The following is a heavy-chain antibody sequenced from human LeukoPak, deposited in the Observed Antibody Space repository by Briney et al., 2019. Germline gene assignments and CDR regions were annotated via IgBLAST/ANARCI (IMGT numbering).Heavy chain of an antibody. CDR2: ISGDGRTT. J-gene: IGHJ4*02. V-gene: IGHV3-74*01. CDR3: AGGRSGNYYDY. D-gene: IGHD1-26*01. Sequence: GGSLRLSCAASGFTFSKYWRYWVRQGPGKGGVWVSRISGDGRTTNYADSVKGRLSISRDNAKNTLFLQVNSLRADDTAVYYCAGGRSGNYYDYWGQGTLVTVSS. CDR1: GFTFSKYW.